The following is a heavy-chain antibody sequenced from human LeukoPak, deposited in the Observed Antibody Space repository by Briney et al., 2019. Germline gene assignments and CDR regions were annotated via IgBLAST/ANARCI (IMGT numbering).Heavy chain of an antibody. CDR1: GGSFSGYY. V-gene: IGHV4-34*01. D-gene: IGHD6-13*01. CDR3: AREGQQLVHRAWFDP. Sequence: SETLSLTCAVYGGSFSGYYRSWIRQPPGKGLEWIGEINHSGSTNYNPSLKSRVTISVDTSKNQFSLKLSSVTAADTAVYYCAREGQQLVHRAWFDPWGQGTLVTVSS. J-gene: IGHJ5*02. CDR2: INHSGST.